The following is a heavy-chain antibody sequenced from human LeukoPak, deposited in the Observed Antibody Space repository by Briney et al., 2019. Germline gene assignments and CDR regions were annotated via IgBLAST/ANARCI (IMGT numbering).Heavy chain of an antibody. Sequence: SVKVSCKASGDTFSNYGFSWVRQAPGLGLEWMGRIVPFNDWANYAQKFQGRLTITADKSTSTAYMELSSLTSEDTAVYFCARDLLSGSHHFESWGQGALVTVSP. CDR3: ARDLLSGSHHFES. CDR1: GDTFSNYG. CDR2: IVPFNDWA. D-gene: IGHD1-26*01. J-gene: IGHJ4*02. V-gene: IGHV1-69*04.